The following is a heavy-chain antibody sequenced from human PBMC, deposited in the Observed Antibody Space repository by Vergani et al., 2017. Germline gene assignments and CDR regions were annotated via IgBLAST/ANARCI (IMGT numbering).Heavy chain of an antibody. CDR3: ARGCGSTSCYKRGEDWFDP. CDR1: GYTFTSYY. CDR2: INPSGGST. J-gene: IGHJ5*02. Sequence: QVQLVQSGAEVMKPGASVKVSCQASGYTFTSYYIHWVRQAPGQGLEWMGIINPSGGSTNYAQKFQGRVTMTRDTSTSTVFMELSSLRSEDTAVYYCARGCGSTSCYKRGEDWFDPWGQGTLVTVSS. V-gene: IGHV1-46*01. D-gene: IGHD2-2*02.